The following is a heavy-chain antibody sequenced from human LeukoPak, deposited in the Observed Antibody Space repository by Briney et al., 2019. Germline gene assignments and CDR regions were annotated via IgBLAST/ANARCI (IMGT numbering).Heavy chain of an antibody. V-gene: IGHV4-59*01. Sequence: PSETLSLTCTVSGGSINTNYWSWIRQPPGKGLEWIGYIYYSGSTNYNPFLKSRVTISVDTSKTQFSLKLSSVTAADTAVYYCARVGDFWSGYLPYFYYRGQGTLVTVSS. D-gene: IGHD3-3*01. CDR2: IYYSGST. J-gene: IGHJ4*02. CDR1: GGSINTNY. CDR3: ARVGDFWSGYLPYFYY.